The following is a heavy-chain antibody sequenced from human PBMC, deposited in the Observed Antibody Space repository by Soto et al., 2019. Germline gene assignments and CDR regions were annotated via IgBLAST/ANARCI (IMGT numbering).Heavy chain of an antibody. J-gene: IGHJ4*02. Sequence: QLQPQESGPGLVKPSETLSLTCTVSGGSISSSSYYWGWIRQPPGKGLEWIGSIYCSGSTYYNPSLKSRVTISVDTSKNQFSLKLSSVTAADTAVYYCARRSIVIGSSAGTFDYWGQGTLVTVSS. CDR1: GGSISSSSYY. V-gene: IGHV4-39*01. CDR2: IYCSGST. CDR3: ARRSIVIGSSAGTFDY. D-gene: IGHD3-16*02.